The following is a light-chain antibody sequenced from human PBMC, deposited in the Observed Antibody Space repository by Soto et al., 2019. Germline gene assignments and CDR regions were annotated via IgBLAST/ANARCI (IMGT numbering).Light chain of an antibody. CDR1: ENVRTF. CDR2: DTV. V-gene: IGKV3-11*01. Sequence: VLTQSPATLSLSPGERATLSCRASENVRTFVDWYQQKPGQAPRLLIYDTVSRAAGVPGRFSGSGSGTEFTLTISSLQSEDYGVYFCQQYVNWPKTFGHGTKVDIK. J-gene: IGKJ1*01. CDR3: QQYVNWPKT.